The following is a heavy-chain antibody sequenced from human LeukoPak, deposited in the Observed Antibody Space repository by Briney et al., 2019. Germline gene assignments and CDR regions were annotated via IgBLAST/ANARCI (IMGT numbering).Heavy chain of an antibody. V-gene: IGHV1-69*13. J-gene: IGHJ5*02. CDR1: GGAFSSYA. D-gene: IGHD2-2*01. CDR2: IIPIFGTA. Sequence: SVKVSCKASGGAFSSYAISWVRQAPGQGLEWMGGIIPIFGTANYAQKFQGRVTITADESTSTAYMELSSLRSEDTAVYYCARDARHRYCSSTSCYRGWFDPWGQGTLVTVSS. CDR3: ARDARHRYCSSTSCYRGWFDP.